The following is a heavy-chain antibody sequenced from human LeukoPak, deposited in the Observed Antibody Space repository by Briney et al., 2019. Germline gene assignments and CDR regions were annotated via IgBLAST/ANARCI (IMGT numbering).Heavy chain of an antibody. CDR2: ISSSSSYI. D-gene: IGHD3-3*01. Sequence: KAGGSLRLSCAASGFTFSSYSMNWVRQAPGKGLEWVSSISSSSSYIYYADSVKGRFTISRDNAKNSLYLQMNSLRAEDTAVYYCARGDFWSGYWYISYYYYYYMDVWGKGTTVTVSS. CDR3: ARGDFWSGYWYISYYYYYYMDV. J-gene: IGHJ6*03. CDR1: GFTFSSYS. V-gene: IGHV3-21*01.